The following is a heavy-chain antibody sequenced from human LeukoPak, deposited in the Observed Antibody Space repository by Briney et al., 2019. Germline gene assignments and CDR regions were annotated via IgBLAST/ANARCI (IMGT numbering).Heavy chain of an antibody. J-gene: IGHJ3*02. CDR1: GYTFTSYG. Sequence: ASVKVSCKASGYTFTSYGISWVRQSTGQGLEWMGWMNPNSGNTGYAQKFQGRVTITRNTSISTAYMELSSLRSEDTAVYYCAGGGGGGGAFDIWGQGTMVTVSS. CDR2: MNPNSGNT. CDR3: AGGGGGGGAFDI. V-gene: IGHV1-8*03. D-gene: IGHD3-16*01.